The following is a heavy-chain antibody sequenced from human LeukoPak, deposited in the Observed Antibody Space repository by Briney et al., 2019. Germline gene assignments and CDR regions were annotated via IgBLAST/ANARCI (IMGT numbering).Heavy chain of an antibody. J-gene: IGHJ5*02. CDR2: IYYSGST. D-gene: IGHD3-22*01. Sequence: SETLSLTCTVSGGSISIYYWSWIRQPPGKGLEWIGYIYYSGSTNYNPSLKSRVTISVDTSKNQFSLKLSSVTAADTAVYYCARYYYDSSGYYWFDPWGQGTLVTVSS. CDR3: ARYYYDSSGYYWFDP. CDR1: GGSISIYY. V-gene: IGHV4-59*01.